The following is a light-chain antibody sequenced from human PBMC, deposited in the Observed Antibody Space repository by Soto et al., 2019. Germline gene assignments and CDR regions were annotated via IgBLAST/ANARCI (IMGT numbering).Light chain of an antibody. Sequence: QSALTQPPSASGSPGQSVTISCTGTSSDVGGYNYVSWYQQHPGKAPKLMMYAVSKRPSGVPDRFSGSKSGNTASLTVSGLQAEDEADYYCSSYAGSIYVVFGGGTKLTVL. CDR1: SSDVGGYNY. J-gene: IGLJ2*01. V-gene: IGLV2-8*01. CDR2: AVS. CDR3: SSYAGSIYVV.